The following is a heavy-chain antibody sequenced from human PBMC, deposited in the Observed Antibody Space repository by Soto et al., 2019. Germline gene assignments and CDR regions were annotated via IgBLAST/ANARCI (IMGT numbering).Heavy chain of an antibody. Sequence: SETLSLTCTVSGGSISSYYWSWIRQPPGKGLEWIGYIYYSGSTNYNPSLKSRVTISVDTSKNQFFLKLSSVTAADTAVYYCARLFKYYDFWSGYYTGSVPSFDPWGKGPLVTVSS. V-gene: IGHV4-59*08. CDR3: ARLFKYYDFWSGYYTGSVPSFDP. CDR1: GGSISSYY. D-gene: IGHD3-3*01. J-gene: IGHJ5*02. CDR2: IYYSGST.